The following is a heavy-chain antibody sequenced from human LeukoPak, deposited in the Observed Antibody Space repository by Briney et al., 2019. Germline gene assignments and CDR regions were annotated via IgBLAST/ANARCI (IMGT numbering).Heavy chain of an antibody. CDR2: ISSSSSYI. V-gene: IGHV3-21*04. J-gene: IGHJ4*02. CDR3: AKQGLDYYDSSGYSYFDY. CDR1: GFTFSSYS. Sequence: GGSLRLSCAASGFTFSSYSMNWVRQAPGKGLEWVSSISSSSSYIYYADSVKGRFTISRDNSKNTLYLQMNSLRAEDTAVYYCAKQGLDYYDSSGYSYFDYWGQGTLVTVSS. D-gene: IGHD3-22*01.